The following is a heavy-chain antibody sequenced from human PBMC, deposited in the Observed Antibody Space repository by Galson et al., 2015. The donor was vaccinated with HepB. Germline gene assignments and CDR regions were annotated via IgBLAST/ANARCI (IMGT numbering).Heavy chain of an antibody. CDR2: ISGSGGST. Sequence: SLRLSCAASGFTFSSYAMSWVRQAPGKGLEWVSAISGSGGSTYYADSVKGRFTISRDNSKNTLYLQMNSLRAEDTAVYYCAKDEGGYDFWSGNPPYYYGMDVWGQGTTVTVSS. V-gene: IGHV3-23*01. J-gene: IGHJ6*02. D-gene: IGHD3-3*01. CDR1: GFTFSSYA. CDR3: AKDEGGYDFWSGNPPYYYGMDV.